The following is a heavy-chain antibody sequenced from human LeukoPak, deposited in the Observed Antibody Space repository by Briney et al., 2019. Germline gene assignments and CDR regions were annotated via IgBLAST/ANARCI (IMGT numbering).Heavy chain of an antibody. Sequence: ASVKVSCKASGYTFTSYGISWVRQAPGQGLEWMGWISACNGNTNYAQKLQGRVTMTTDTSTSTAYMELRSLRSDDTAVYYCATAFGYCSGGSCYDGGHWGQGTLVTVSS. CDR3: ATAFGYCSGGSCYDGGH. D-gene: IGHD2-15*01. J-gene: IGHJ4*02. V-gene: IGHV1-18*01. CDR2: ISACNGNT. CDR1: GYTFTSYG.